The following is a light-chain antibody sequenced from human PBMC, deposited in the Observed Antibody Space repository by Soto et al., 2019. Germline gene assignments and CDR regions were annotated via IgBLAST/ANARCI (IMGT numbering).Light chain of an antibody. CDR2: EVS. CDR1: SSDVGGYNY. CDR3: SSYTSSIPPYV. J-gene: IGLJ1*01. Sequence: QSALTQPASVSGSPGQSITISCTGTSSDVGGYNYVSWYQQHPGKAPKLMIYEVSNRPSGVSNRFSGSKSGNTASLTISGLQAEDEADYYCSSYTSSIPPYVFGTGTKVTVL. V-gene: IGLV2-14*01.